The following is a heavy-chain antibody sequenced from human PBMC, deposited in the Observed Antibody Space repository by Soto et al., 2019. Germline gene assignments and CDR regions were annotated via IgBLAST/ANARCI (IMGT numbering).Heavy chain of an antibody. CDR3: ARVGSLRTLNPVWWLRPLEYYFDY. CDR1: SGSISSSNW. Sequence: SETLSLTCAVSSGSISSSNWWSWVRQPPGKGLEWIGEIYHSGSTNYNPSLKSRVTISVDKSKNQFSLKLSSVTAADTAVYYCARVGSLRTLNPVWWLRPLEYYFDYWGQGTLVTVSS. D-gene: IGHD5-12*01. J-gene: IGHJ4*02. V-gene: IGHV4-4*02. CDR2: IYHSGST.